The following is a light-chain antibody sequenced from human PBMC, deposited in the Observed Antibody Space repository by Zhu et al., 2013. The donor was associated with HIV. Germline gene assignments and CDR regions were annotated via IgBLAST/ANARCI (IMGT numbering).Light chain of an antibody. V-gene: IGLV2-14*03. CDR3: ASWDDSLNGYV. CDR1: NSDIGHFKY. Sequence: QSALTQPASVSGSPGQSITISCTGSNSDIGHFKYVSWYLQHPGNAPQLIIYDVSGRPSGVSNRFSGSKSGNTASLTISGLQAEDEADYLCASWDDSLNGYVFGTGSNVAVL. CDR2: DVS. J-gene: IGLJ1*01.